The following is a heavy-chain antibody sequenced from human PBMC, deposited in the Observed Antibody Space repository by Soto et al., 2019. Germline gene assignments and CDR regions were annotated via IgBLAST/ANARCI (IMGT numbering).Heavy chain of an antibody. CDR1: GGSISSGGYY. CDR2: IYYSGST. J-gene: IGHJ4*01. Sequence: QVQLQESGPGLVKPSQTLSLTCTVSGGSISSGGYYWSWIRQHPGKGLEWIGYIYYSGSTYYNPSLKSRVTIQVDTSKNQFPLKLSSWTAADTAGFYWAKVVVGRSTSCYYYFDYGGKEPWSPSPQ. D-gene: IGHD2-2*01. CDR3: AKVVVGRSTSCYYYFDY. V-gene: IGHV4-31*03.